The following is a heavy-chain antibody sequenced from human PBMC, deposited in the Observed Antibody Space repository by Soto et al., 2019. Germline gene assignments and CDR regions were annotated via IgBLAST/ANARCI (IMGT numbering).Heavy chain of an antibody. J-gene: IGHJ4*02. CDR3: ARDSHEVPLGLFDY. Sequence: PGGSLRLSCAASGFTFSSYSMNWVRQAPGKGLEWVSSISSSSSSYIYYADSVKGRFTISRDNAKNSLYLQMNSLRAEDTAVYYCARDSHEVPLGLFDYWGQGTLVTVSS. CDR1: GFTFSSYS. CDR2: ISSSSSSYI. V-gene: IGHV3-21*01.